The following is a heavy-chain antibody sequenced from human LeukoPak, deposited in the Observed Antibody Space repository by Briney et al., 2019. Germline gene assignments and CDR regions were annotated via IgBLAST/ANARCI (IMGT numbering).Heavy chain of an antibody. CDR1: GFTFSSYD. J-gene: IGHJ4*02. V-gene: IGHV3-30*18. CDR2: ISSDGSNT. Sequence: GRSLRLSCAASGFTFSSYDMHWVRQAPGKGLEWVTVISSDGSNTNYADSVKGRLTISRDNSKNTLNLQMNSLRPEDTAVYYCAKGRVERCSGGNCYRNFDYWGQGTLVTVSS. CDR3: AKGRVERCSGGNCYRNFDY. D-gene: IGHD2-15*01.